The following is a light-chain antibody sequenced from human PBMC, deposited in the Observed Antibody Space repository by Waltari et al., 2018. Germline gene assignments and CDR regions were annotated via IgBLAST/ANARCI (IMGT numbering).Light chain of an antibody. CDR1: QNIPPR. J-gene: IGKJ4*01. CDR2: YAS. V-gene: IGKV6-21*01. CDR3: QQSTSFPLT. Sequence: VLTRSPDFQSVAATKPVIISCRASQNIPPRVHWYQQKAGQPPKLLITYASQPLSGVPSRFSGSGSGTDFTLTISSLEAEDAATYYCQQSTSFPLTFGGGTKVEIK.